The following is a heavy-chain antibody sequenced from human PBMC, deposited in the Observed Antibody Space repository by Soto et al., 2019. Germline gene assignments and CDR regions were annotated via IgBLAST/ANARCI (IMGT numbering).Heavy chain of an antibody. D-gene: IGHD3-9*01. CDR1: GYTFTSYY. CDR2: INPSGGST. J-gene: IGHJ5*02. Sequence: ASVKVSCKASGYTFTSYYMHWVRQAPGQGLEWMGIINPSGGSTSYAQKFQGRVTMTRDTSTSTVYMELSSLRSEDTAVYYCARGIYFDWEPQYNWFDPWGQGTLVTVSS. CDR3: ARGIYFDWEPQYNWFDP. V-gene: IGHV1-46*03.